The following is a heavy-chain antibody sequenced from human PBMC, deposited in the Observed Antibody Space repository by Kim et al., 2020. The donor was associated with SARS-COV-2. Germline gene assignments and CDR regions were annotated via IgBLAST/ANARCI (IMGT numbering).Heavy chain of an antibody. J-gene: IGHJ3*02. CDR1: GFTFSSYS. CDR3: ARDPEDTAKGNDAFDI. V-gene: IGHV3-48*02. Sequence: GGSLRLSCAASGFTFSSYSMNWVRQAPGKGLEWVSYISSSSTIYYADSVKGRFTISRDNAKNSLYLQMNSLRDEDTAVYYCARDPEDTAKGNDAFDIWGQGTMVTVSS. D-gene: IGHD5-18*01. CDR2: ISSSSTI.